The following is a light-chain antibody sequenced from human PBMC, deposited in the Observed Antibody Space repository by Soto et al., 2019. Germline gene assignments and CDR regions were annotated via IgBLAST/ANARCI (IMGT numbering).Light chain of an antibody. CDR2: RDS. J-gene: IGLJ2*01. CDR1: NIGSKN. CDR3: QVWDSSTV. Sequence: SYELTQLLSGSGALGQTARITCGGNNIGSKNVHWYQQKPGQAPVLVIYRDSNRPSGIPERFSGSNSGNTATLTISRAQAGDEADYYCQVWDSSTVFGGGTKLTVL. V-gene: IGLV3-9*01.